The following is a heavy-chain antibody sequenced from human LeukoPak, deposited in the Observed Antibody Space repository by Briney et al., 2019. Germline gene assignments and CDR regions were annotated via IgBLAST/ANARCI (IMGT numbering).Heavy chain of an antibody. Sequence: GASVKVSCKASGYTFTSYGISWVRQAPGQGLEWMGWISAYNGNTNYAQKLQGRVTMTTDTSTSTAYMELRSLRSDDTAVYYCALRPQIVGATTGFEYWGQGTLVTVSS. CDR2: ISAYNGNT. CDR1: GYTFTSYG. J-gene: IGHJ4*02. CDR3: ALRPQIVGATTGFEY. D-gene: IGHD1-26*01. V-gene: IGHV1-18*01.